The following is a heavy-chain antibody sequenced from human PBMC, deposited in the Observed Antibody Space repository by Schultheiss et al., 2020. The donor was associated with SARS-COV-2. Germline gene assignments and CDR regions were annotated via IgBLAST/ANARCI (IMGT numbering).Heavy chain of an antibody. V-gene: IGHV3-30*04. J-gene: IGHJ6*02. CDR3: ARTPCSGGSCYFYGMDV. Sequence: GGSLRLSCAASGFTFSSYAMHWVRQAPGKGLEWVAVISYYGSNKYYADSVKGRFTISRDNSKNTLYLQMNSLRAEDTAVYYCARTPCSGGSCYFYGMDVWGQGTTVTVSS. CDR2: ISYYGSNK. D-gene: IGHD2-15*01. CDR1: GFTFSSYA.